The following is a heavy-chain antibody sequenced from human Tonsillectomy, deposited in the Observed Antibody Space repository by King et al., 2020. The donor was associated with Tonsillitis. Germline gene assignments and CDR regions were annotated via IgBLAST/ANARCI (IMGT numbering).Heavy chain of an antibody. CDR1: GGSIRSFY. J-gene: IGHJ6*02. V-gene: IGHV4-59*01. Sequence: QLQESGPGLVKPSETLSLTCTVSGGSIRSFYWSWIRQPPGKGLEWIGYIYYSGTTYYNPSLKSRVTISVDTSKNQFSLNLSSVTAADTAVYYCATGWFGEDYYYYGMDVWGQGTTVTVSS. D-gene: IGHD3-10*01. CDR2: IYYSGTT. CDR3: ATGWFGEDYYYYGMDV.